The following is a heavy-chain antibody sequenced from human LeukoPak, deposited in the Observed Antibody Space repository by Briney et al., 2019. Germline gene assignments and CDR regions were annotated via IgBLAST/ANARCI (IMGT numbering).Heavy chain of an antibody. CDR2: ISGSGGNT. J-gene: IGHJ4*02. CDR1: GFTFRYYA. Sequence: GGSLRLSCAASGFTFRYYAMHWVRQAPGKGLEWVSAISGSGGNTYYADSVKGRFTISRDNSKNMLYLQMNSLRADDTAVYYCAKGPLTEVAGTTWDYWGQGTLVTVSS. V-gene: IGHV3-23*01. CDR3: AKGPLTEVAGTTWDY. D-gene: IGHD6-19*01.